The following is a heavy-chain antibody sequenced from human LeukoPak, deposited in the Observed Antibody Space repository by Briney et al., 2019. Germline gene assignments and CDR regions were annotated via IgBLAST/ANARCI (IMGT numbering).Heavy chain of an antibody. J-gene: IGHJ6*03. Sequence: ESGGSLRLSCAASGFTFSSYAMHWVRQAPGKGLEWVSSISSSSSYIYYADSVKGRFTISRDNAKNSLYLQMNSLRAEDTAVYYCARFHDRVPFMDVWGKGTTVTVSS. CDR3: ARFHDRVPFMDV. D-gene: IGHD2-2*01. V-gene: IGHV3-21*01. CDR2: ISSSSSYI. CDR1: GFTFSSYA.